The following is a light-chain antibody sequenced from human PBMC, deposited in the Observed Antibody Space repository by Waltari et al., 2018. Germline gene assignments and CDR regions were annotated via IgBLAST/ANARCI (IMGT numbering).Light chain of an antibody. CDR3: QQYDHGPPYI. CDR2: GAV. V-gene: IGKV3-15*01. Sequence: EIVLTQSPATLSVSPGERATLSCRASQGVGSRLAWYQQKPGQAPRLLIYGAVKRATDIPARFSGSGFGTDFSLIISSLQSEDLAVYFCQQYDHGPPYIFGQGTKLEL. CDR1: QGVGSR. J-gene: IGKJ2*01.